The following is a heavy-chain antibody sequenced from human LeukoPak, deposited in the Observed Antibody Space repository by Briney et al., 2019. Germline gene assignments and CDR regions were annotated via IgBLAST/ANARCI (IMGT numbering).Heavy chain of an antibody. CDR3: ARDRDYCDSNSFSPDAFDI. D-gene: IGHD3-22*01. Sequence: GGSLRLSCAASGFTFSSYWMTWVRQAPGKGLQWVGNIQPDGSASYYVDSVKGRFTISRDNAKNSLFLQMNTLRAEDTAVYYCARDRDYCDSNSFSPDAFDIWGQGTMVTVSS. J-gene: IGHJ3*02. V-gene: IGHV3-7*01. CDR1: GFTFSSYW. CDR2: IQPDGSAS.